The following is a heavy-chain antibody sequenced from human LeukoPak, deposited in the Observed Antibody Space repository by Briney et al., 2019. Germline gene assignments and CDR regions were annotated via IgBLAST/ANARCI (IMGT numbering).Heavy chain of an antibody. CDR3: AREREQWLALDY. J-gene: IGHJ4*02. Sequence: ASVKVSCKASGYTFTSYYMHWVRQAPGLGLEWMGIINPSGGSTSYAQKFQGRVTMTRDTSTSTVYMELSSLRSEDTAVYYCAREREQWLALDYWGQGTLVTVSS. CDR2: INPSGGST. CDR1: GYTFTSYY. V-gene: IGHV1-46*01. D-gene: IGHD6-19*01.